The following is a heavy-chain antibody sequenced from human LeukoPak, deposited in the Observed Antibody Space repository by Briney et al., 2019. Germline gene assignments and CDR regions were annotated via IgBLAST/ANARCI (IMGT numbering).Heavy chain of an antibody. V-gene: IGHV1-2*02. D-gene: IGHD6-13*01. Sequence: ASVKVSCKASGYTFTGYYMNWVRQAPGQGLEWMGWINPNSGRTNYAQNFQGRVTMTRDPSISTAYMELNSLTSNDTAVYYCARTGEYSSSWYFPPFDPWGQGTLVTVSS. CDR3: ARTGEYSSSWYFPPFDP. CDR1: GYTFTGYY. J-gene: IGHJ5*02. CDR2: INPNSGRT.